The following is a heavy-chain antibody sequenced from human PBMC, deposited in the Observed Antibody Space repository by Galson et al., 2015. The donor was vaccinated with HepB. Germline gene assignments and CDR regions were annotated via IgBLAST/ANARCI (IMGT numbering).Heavy chain of an antibody. CDR2: IVYGSDYK. J-gene: IGHJ4*02. CDR1: GFNVGSSY. D-gene: IGHD1-14*01. V-gene: IGHV3-21*01. CDR3: ARDQTTAAFDY. Sequence: SLRLSCAASGFNVGSSYMSWVRQAPGKGLEWVSSIVYGSDYKYYAGSVKGRFTISRDNAKNSLYLQMNSLRAEDTAVYYCARDQTTAAFDYWGQGTLVTVSS.